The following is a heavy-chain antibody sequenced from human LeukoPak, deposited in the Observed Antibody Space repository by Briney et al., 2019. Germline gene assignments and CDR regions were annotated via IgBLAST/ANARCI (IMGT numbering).Heavy chain of an antibody. CDR1: GGSFSSGSYY. CDR3: ARGAYSGYSDY. J-gene: IGHJ4*02. V-gene: IGHV4-61*01. D-gene: IGHD2-21*01. Sequence: SETLSLTCTVSGGSFSSGSYYWSWIRQPPGTGLEWIGYIYYSGSTNYNPSLKSRVTISVDTSENQFSLKLSSVTAADTAVYYCARGAYSGYSDYWGQGTLVIVSS. CDR2: IYYSGST.